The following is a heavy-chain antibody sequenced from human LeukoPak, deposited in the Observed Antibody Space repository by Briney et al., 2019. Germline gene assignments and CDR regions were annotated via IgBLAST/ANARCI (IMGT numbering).Heavy chain of an antibody. J-gene: IGHJ5*02. CDR1: GYTFTSYY. CDR2: INPSGGST. D-gene: IGHD6-6*01. V-gene: IGHV1-46*01. CDR3: ARDRLVLWRQSHENNNWFDP. Sequence: ASVKVSCKASGYTFTSYYMHWVQQAPGQGLEWMGIINPSGGSTSYAQKFQGRVTMTRDVSTSTVYMELSSLRSEDTAVYYCARDRLVLWRQSHENNNWFDPWGQGTLVTVSS.